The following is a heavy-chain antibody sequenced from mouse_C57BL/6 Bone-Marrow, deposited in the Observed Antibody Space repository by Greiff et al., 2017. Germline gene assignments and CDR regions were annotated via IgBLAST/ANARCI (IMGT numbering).Heavy chain of an antibody. CDR1: GYTFTSYW. V-gene: IGHV1-64*01. J-gene: IGHJ4*01. CDR3: AKWPPFYYGSIHAMDY. D-gene: IGHD1-1*01. CDR2: IHPNSGST. Sequence: QVQLQQPGAELVKPGASVKLSCKASGYTFTSYWMHWVKQRPGQGLVWIGMIHPNSGSTNYNEKFKSKATLTVDKSSSPAYMQLSSLTSEDSAVYYGAKWPPFYYGSIHAMDYWGQGTSVTVSS.